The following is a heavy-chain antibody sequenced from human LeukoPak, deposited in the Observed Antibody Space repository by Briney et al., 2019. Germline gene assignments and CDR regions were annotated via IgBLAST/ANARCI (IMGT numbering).Heavy chain of an antibody. J-gene: IGHJ4*02. CDR1: GFTVSSNY. V-gene: IGHV3-53*01. D-gene: IGHD3-16*01. CDR3: ARGGPRFGFDY. CDR2: IYSGRST. Sequence: GGSLRLSWAASGFTVSSNYMSWVRQAPGKGLEWVSVIYSGRSTYYADSVKGRFTISRDNSKNTLYLQMNSLRAEDTAVYYCARGGPRFGFDYWGQGTLVTVSS.